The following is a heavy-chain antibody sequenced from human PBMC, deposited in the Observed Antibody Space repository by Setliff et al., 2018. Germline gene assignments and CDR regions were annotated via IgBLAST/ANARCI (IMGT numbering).Heavy chain of an antibody. J-gene: IGHJ4*02. D-gene: IGHD2-21*02. CDR2: INNDGSST. V-gene: IGHV3-74*01. Sequence: PGGSLRLSCAAAGFTFSSHWMHWVRQAPGKRLMWVSRINNDGSSTTYEDSVKGRFTISRDNAKNTLYLQMNSLRAEDTAVYYCARGAVGVTPTPDYWGQGTLVTVSS. CDR3: ARGAVGVTPTPDY. CDR1: GFTFSSHW.